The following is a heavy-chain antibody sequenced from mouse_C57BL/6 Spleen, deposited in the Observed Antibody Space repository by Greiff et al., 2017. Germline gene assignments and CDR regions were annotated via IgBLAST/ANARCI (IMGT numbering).Heavy chain of an antibody. CDR2: IHPNSGST. Sequence: VQLQQPGAELVKPGASVKLSCKASGYTFTSYWMHWVKQRPGQGLEWIGMIHPNSGSTNYNEKFKSKATLTVDKSSSTADMQLSSLKSEDSAVYYCARDGPAMDYWGQGTSVTVSS. CDR1: GYTFTSYW. D-gene: IGHD3-1*01. J-gene: IGHJ4*01. V-gene: IGHV1-64*01. CDR3: ARDGPAMDY.